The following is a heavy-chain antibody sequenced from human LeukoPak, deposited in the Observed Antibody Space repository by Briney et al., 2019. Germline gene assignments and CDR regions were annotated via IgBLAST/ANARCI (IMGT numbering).Heavy chain of an antibody. V-gene: IGHV4-38-2*02. CDR3: ALSLWFGELSGLGY. D-gene: IGHD3-10*01. J-gene: IGHJ4*02. CDR2: ISHSGST. CDR1: GYSISSGYY. Sequence: PSETLSLTCTVSGYSISSGYYWGWIRQPPGKGLEWIGSISHSGSTYYNPSLKSRVTISVDTSKNQFSLKLSSVTAADTAVYYCALSLWFGELSGLGYWGQGTLVTVSS.